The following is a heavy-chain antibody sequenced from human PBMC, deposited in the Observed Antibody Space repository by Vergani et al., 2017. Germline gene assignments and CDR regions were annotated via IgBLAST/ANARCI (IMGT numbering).Heavy chain of an antibody. Sequence: QVQLVQSGAEVKKPGASVKVSCKASGYTFTSYGISWVRQAPGQGLEWMGWISAYNGKTKYVEKLQGRITVTIDTSTNSAYMELRGLRSDDTAVYYCARGGSIAAPSYLYYFYMDVWGKGTSVTVSS. CDR1: GYTFTSYG. CDR3: ARGGSIAAPSYLYYFYMDV. J-gene: IGHJ6*03. D-gene: IGHD6-6*01. V-gene: IGHV1-18*04. CDR2: ISAYNGKT.